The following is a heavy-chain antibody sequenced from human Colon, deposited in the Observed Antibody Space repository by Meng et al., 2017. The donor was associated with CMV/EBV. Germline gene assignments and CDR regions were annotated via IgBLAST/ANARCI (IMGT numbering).Heavy chain of an antibody. CDR1: GFTFSSYE. Sequence: GGSLRLSCAASGFTFSSYEMNWVRQAPGKGLEWVAYISSSGGKIYYADSVTGRFTISRDNAKKSLYLQMNSLRAEDTAVYYCASHGGYYLRSDYWGQGTLVTVSS. D-gene: IGHD4-17*01. J-gene: IGHJ4*02. V-gene: IGHV3-48*03. CDR2: ISSSGGKI. CDR3: ASHGGYYLRSDY.